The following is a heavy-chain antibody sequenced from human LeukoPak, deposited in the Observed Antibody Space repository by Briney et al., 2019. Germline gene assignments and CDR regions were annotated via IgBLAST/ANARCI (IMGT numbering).Heavy chain of an antibody. CDR3: ARDAPGFNAYYFDY. D-gene: IGHD1-14*01. CDR1: GFTFSSYW. CDR2: IKQDGSEK. V-gene: IGHV3-7*01. J-gene: IGHJ4*02. Sequence: PGGSLRLSCAASGFTFSSYWMSWVRQAPGKGLEWVANIKQDGSEKYYVDSVKGRFTISRDNAKNSLYLQMNSLRAEDTAVYYCARDAPGFNAYYFDYWGQGTLVTVSS.